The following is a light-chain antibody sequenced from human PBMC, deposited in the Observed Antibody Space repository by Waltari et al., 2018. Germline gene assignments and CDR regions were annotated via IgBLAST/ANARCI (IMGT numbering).Light chain of an antibody. CDR2: WAS. CDR1: PSVLYRSSNKNF. Sequence: DIVVTQSPASPSVSLGERATIICTSSPSVLYRSSNKNFLAWYQQKPGQPPKLLIYWASTRESGVPDRFSGSGSGTDFTLTISSLQAEDVAVYYCQQYYSTIFTFGPGTKVDIK. J-gene: IGKJ3*01. V-gene: IGKV4-1*01. CDR3: QQYYSTIFT.